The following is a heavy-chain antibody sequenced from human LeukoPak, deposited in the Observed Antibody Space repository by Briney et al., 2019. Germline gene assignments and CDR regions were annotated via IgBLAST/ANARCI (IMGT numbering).Heavy chain of an antibody. CDR2: IYYTGST. V-gene: IGHV4-59*08. D-gene: IGHD1-26*01. J-gene: IGHJ4*02. Sequence: SETLSLTCTVSGGSISSYYWSWIRQPPGKGLEWIGYIYYTGSTNYNPSLKSRVTISVDTSKNQFSLKLSSVSAPDTAVYYCARHSSGSYSSLDSWGQGTLVTVSS. CDR3: ARHSSGSYSSLDS. CDR1: GGSISSYY.